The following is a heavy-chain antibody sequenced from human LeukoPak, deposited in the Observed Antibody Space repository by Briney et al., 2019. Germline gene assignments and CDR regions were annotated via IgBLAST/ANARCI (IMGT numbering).Heavy chain of an antibody. V-gene: IGHV3-23*01. CDR3: AARKVRGVWFYLDY. CDR1: GFTFSTYA. J-gene: IGHJ4*02. CDR2: ISGSGDST. D-gene: IGHD3-10*01. Sequence: PGGSLRLSCAASGFTFSTYAMSWVRLRQAPGKGLEWVSAISGSGDSTYYADSVKGRFAISTDNSKNTLYLQMNSLRVEDTAVYFCAARKVRGVWFYLDYWAREPWSPSPQ.